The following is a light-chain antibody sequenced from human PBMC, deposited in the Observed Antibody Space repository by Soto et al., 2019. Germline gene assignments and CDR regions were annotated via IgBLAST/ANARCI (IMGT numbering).Light chain of an antibody. CDR2: GAS. V-gene: IGKV1-5*01. J-gene: IGKJ1*01. CDR3: QQDNSYWT. CDR1: QSISSW. Sequence: DIQMTQSPSTLSASVGDRVTITCRASQSISSWLAWYQQKPGKAPKLLIYGASSLESGVPSRFSGSGSGTEFTLTISSLQPDDFANYYCQQDNSYWTVGQGTKV.